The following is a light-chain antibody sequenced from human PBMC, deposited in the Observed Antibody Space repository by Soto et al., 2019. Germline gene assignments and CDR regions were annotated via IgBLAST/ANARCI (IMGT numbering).Light chain of an antibody. J-gene: IGKJ5*01. CDR1: QSVGSSY. V-gene: IGKV3-20*01. Sequence: EIVLTQSPDTLSLSPGESAALSCRASQSVGSSYLAWYQQKHGRAPRLLIYGACNRATGIPNRFSGSGAGTDFTLTISRLAPEDFAVYYCQQYDDSITFGQGTRLEIK. CDR2: GAC. CDR3: QQYDDSIT.